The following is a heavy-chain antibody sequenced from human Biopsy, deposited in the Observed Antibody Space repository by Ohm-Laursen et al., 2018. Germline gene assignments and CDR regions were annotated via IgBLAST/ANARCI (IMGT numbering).Heavy chain of an antibody. D-gene: IGHD1-26*01. V-gene: IGHV4-31*03. J-gene: IGHJ3*01. CDR3: ARDADGRYLGNTSDL. CDR1: SGSIRTGDYY. CDR2: IYYTGNT. Sequence: TLSLTCPVSSGSIRTGDYYWTWIRQHPGKGLEWIGSIYYTGNTKYNPSLQSRLSMSVDTSKNQFSLKLSSVTAADTAVYFCARDADGRYLGNTSDLWGQGRMVTVSS.